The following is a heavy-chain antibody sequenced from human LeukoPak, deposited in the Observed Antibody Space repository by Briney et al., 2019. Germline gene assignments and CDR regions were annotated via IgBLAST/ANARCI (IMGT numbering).Heavy chain of an antibody. D-gene: IGHD3-16*01. CDR2: IYTSDNT. V-gene: IGHV4-4*07. CDR1: GSSISAYY. Sequence: PSETLSLTYTVSGSSISAYYWTWIRRPAGRGLEWIGRIYTSDNTDYNPSLKSRVTMSVDTSKNQFSLKLTSVTAADTAVYYCARDFDRAGGDYFDYWGQGALVTVSS. J-gene: IGHJ4*02. CDR3: ARDFDRAGGDYFDY.